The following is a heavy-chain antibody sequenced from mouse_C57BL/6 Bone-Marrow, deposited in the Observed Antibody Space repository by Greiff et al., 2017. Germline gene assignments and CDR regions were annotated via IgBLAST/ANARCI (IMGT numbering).Heavy chain of an antibody. CDR2: IYPGDGDT. Sequence: QVQLQQSGPELVKPGASVKISCKASGYAFTSSWMNWVKQRPGKGLEWIGRIYPGDGDTNYNGKFTGKATLTADKSSSTAYMQLSSLTSEDAAVYVCASRSSWFAYWGQGTLVTVSA. CDR1: GYAFTSSW. J-gene: IGHJ3*01. D-gene: IGHD1-1*01. CDR3: ASRSSWFAY. V-gene: IGHV1-82*01.